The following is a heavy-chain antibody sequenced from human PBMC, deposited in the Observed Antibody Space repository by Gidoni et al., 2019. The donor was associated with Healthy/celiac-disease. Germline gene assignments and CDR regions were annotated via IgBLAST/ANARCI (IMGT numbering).Heavy chain of an antibody. J-gene: IGHJ4*02. CDR3: AKDNKEGYGYFDY. Sequence: EVQLLESGGGLVQPGGSLRLYCEDSGFTFSSYARSWVLQAPGKGLKWISAIGGSGGSTSYADSVKGRFTISRDNSKNALYLQMNSLRAEDTAVYYCAKDNKEGYGYFDYWGQGTLVTVSS. CDR2: IGGSGGST. CDR1: GFTFSSYA. D-gene: IGHD2-15*01. V-gene: IGHV3-23*01.